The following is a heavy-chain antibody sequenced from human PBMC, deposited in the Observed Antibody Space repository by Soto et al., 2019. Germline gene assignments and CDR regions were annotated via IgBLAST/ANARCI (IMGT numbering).Heavy chain of an antibody. CDR3: ARGSSSWYVAN. CDR2: IYYSGST. J-gene: IGHJ4*02. CDR1: GGSISSYY. V-gene: IGHV4-59*01. D-gene: IGHD6-13*01. Sequence: SETLSLTCTVSGGSISSYYWSWIRQPPGKGLEWIGYIYYSGSTNYNPSLKSRVTISVDTSKNQFSLKLSSVTAADTAVYYCARGSSSWYVANWGQGTLVTVSS.